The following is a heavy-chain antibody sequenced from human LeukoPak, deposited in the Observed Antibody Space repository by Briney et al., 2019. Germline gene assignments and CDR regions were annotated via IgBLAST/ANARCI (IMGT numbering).Heavy chain of an antibody. CDR3: ARVYSYGTDY. J-gene: IGHJ4*02. D-gene: IGHD5-18*01. CDR1: GGAVNTVNYY. CDR2: IYYSGTT. V-gene: IGHV4-30-4*01. Sequence: TSETLSLTCSVSGGAVNTVNYYWNWIRQHPEKGLEWIGYIYYSGTTYYNPSLKGRVTISLDTSKNQFSLKLSSVTAADTAVYYCARVYSYGTDYWGQGTLVTVSS.